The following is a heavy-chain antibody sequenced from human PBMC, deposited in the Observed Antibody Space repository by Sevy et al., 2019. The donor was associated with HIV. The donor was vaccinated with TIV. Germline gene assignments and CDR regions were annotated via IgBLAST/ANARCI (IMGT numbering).Heavy chain of an antibody. J-gene: IGHJ4*02. V-gene: IGHV3-7*01. CDR3: ARGIFGSGSRLRLGY. Sequence: GESLKISCVASGFTFSNNWMTWVRQAPGKGLQWVANIKQDGSEKYFVDSVKGRFTISRDNAKNSLYLQMSSLRVEDTAVYYCARGIFGSGSRLRLGYWGQGTLVTVSS. D-gene: IGHD3-10*01. CDR2: IKQDGSEK. CDR1: GFTFSNNW.